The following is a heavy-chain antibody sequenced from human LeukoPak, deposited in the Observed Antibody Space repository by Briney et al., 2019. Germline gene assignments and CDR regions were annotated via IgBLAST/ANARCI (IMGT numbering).Heavy chain of an antibody. D-gene: IGHD3-10*01. Sequence: GGSLRLSCVASGLSFSSYAMSWVRQAPGKGLEWVSTITSGAGGTHYADSVKGRFTISRDNSKNTLYLHMNSLTAEDTAVYYCAKNFPLTSGSPPFFDYWGQGTLVTVSS. CDR1: GLSFSSYA. CDR3: AKNFPLTSGSPPFFDY. J-gene: IGHJ4*02. V-gene: IGHV3-23*01. CDR2: ITSGAGGT.